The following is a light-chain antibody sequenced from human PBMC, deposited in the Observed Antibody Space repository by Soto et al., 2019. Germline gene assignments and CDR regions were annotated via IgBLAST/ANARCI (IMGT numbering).Light chain of an antibody. CDR3: QQYGSSPPFT. J-gene: IGKJ3*01. CDR1: HNLNSNF. Sequence: PGERGTLISMVTHNLNSNFLAWYQQKPGQAPRLLIYGVSNRATGIPDRFSGSGSGTDFTLTISRREPDDFAVYYCQQYGSSPPFTFGPGTNVDI. V-gene: IGKV3-20*01. CDR2: GVS.